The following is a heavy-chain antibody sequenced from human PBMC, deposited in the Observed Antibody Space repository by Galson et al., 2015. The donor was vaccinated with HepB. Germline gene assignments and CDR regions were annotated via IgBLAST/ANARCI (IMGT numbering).Heavy chain of an antibody. CDR1: GDSVSSNSVA. D-gene: IGHD1-1*01. CDR3: TRGDLEMTY. V-gene: IGHV6-1*01. J-gene: IGHJ4*02. CDR2: TYYRSKWYN. Sequence: CAISGDSVSSNSVAWNWIRQSPSRGLEWLGRTYYRSKWYNNYAVSVKSRITINPDTTKNQFSLQLNSVTPEDTAVYYCTRGDLEMTYWGQGTLVTVSS.